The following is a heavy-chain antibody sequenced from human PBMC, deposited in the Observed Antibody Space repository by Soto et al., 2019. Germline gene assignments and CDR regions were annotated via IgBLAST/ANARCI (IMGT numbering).Heavy chain of an antibody. V-gene: IGHV3-9*01. CDR1: GFTFEDYA. D-gene: IGHD3-10*01. CDR2: IDWNSGRI. CDR3: IKESTPGGLDY. J-gene: IGHJ4*02. Sequence: GGSLSLSCAVSGFTFEDYAMHWVRQTPRKGLEWVSGIDWNSGRIGYGDSVKGRFTVSRDNAKNSLYLQMSNLRTEDTALYYCIKESTPGGLDYWGQGAQVTVSS.